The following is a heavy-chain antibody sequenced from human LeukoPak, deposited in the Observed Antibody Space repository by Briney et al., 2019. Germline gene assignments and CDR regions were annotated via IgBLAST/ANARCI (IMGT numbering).Heavy chain of an antibody. D-gene: IGHD1-26*01. CDR2: IYYSGST. J-gene: IGHJ4*02. V-gene: IGHV4-39*07. CDR1: GGSISSSSYY. Sequence: SETLSLTCTVSGGSISSSSYYWGWIRQPPGKGLEWIGSIYYSGSTYYNPSLKSRVTISVDTSKNQFSLKLSSVTAADTAVYYCARDQEVGATFDYWGQGTLVTVSS. CDR3: ARDQEVGATFDY.